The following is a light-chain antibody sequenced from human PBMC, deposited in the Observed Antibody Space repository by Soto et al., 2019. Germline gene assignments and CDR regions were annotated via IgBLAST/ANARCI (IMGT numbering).Light chain of an antibody. J-gene: IGKJ2*01. CDR2: GAS. CDR3: QQYGRSPMFT. Sequence: EIVLTQSPGTLSLSPGDRATLSCRASQSVSSNYLAWYQQKPGQAPRLLIYGASRGAAGIPDRFSGSGSGTYLTLTISRLEPEDFAVYFCQQYGRSPMFTFGQGTKLEVK. V-gene: IGKV3-20*01. CDR1: QSVSSNY.